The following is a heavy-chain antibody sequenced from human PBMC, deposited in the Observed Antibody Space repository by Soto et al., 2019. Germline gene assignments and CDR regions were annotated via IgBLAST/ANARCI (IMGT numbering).Heavy chain of an antibody. V-gene: IGHV1-69*01. CDR3: AKYYYDSSGYYYWYFDI. CDR2: SIPIFGTA. D-gene: IGHD3-22*01. CDR1: GGTFSSYA. J-gene: IGHJ2*01. Sequence: QVRLVQSGAEVKKPGSSVKVSCKASGGTFSSYASSWVRQAPGQGLEWMGGSIPIFGTANYAQKFQGRVTITAYESTSTAYMELSSLRSEDTAVYYCAKYYYDSSGYYYWYFDIWGRGTLVTVSS.